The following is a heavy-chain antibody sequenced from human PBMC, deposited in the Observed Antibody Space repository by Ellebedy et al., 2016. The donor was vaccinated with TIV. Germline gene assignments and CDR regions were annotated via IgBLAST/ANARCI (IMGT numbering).Heavy chain of an antibody. CDR1: GVPISSSSDY. CDR2: VDYSGRA. Sequence: MPSETLSLTCSVSGVPISSSSDYWGWIRQPPGKGLEWIGSVDYSGRAYNNPSLKSRVTSSVDTSKNQFSLKLTSVTAADTAVYFCARDSDGDYTSFDLWGRGALVIVSS. D-gene: IGHD4-17*01. CDR3: ARDSDGDYTSFDL. J-gene: IGHJ2*01. V-gene: IGHV4-39*07.